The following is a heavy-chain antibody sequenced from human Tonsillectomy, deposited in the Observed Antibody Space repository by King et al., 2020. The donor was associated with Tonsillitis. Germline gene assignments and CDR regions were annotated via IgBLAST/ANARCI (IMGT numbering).Heavy chain of an antibody. CDR1: GFTFSSYG. J-gene: IGHJ4*02. D-gene: IGHD1-7*01. Sequence: VQLVESGGGVVQPGGSLRLSCAASGFTFSSYGMHWVRQAPGKGLEWVAFIRYDGSNKYYADSVKGRVTISRDNSKNTVYLLMNSLRAEDTAVYYCAKGGGAGTVDYWGQGTLVTVSS. V-gene: IGHV3-30*02. CDR3: AKGGGAGTVDY. CDR2: IRYDGSNK.